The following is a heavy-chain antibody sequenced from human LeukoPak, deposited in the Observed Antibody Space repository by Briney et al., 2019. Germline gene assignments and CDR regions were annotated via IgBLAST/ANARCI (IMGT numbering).Heavy chain of an antibody. D-gene: IGHD5-24*01. CDR2: IYYSGST. V-gene: IGHV4-59*01. Sequence: SETLSLTRTVSGGSISSYYWSWIRQPPGKGLEWIGYIYYSGSTNYNPSLKSRVTISVETSKNQFSLNLNSMTAADTAIYYCAKGDGYNPSWGQGTLVTVSS. J-gene: IGHJ5*02. CDR1: GGSISSYY. CDR3: AKGDGYNPS.